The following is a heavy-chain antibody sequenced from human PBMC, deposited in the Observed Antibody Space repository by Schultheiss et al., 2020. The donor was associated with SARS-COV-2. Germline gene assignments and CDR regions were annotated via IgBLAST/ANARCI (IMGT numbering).Heavy chain of an antibody. CDR1: GFTFSSYG. J-gene: IGHJ4*02. V-gene: IGHV3-30*18. Sequence: GGSLRLSCAASGFTFSSYGMHWARQAPGKGLEWVAVISYDGSNKYYADSVKGRFTISRDNSKNTLYLQMNSLRAEDTAVYYCAKDHYDSSGYYARPPTGFDYWGQGTLVTVSS. D-gene: IGHD3-22*01. CDR3: AKDHYDSSGYYARPPTGFDY. CDR2: ISYDGSNK.